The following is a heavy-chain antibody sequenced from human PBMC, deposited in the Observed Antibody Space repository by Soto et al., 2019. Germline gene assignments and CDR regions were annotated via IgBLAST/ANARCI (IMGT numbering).Heavy chain of an antibody. CDR2: ISYDGSNK. V-gene: IGHV3-30*18. CDR1: GFTFSSYG. Sequence: PGGSLRLSCAASGFTFSSYGMHWVRQAPGKGLEWVAVISYDGSNKLNTDSVKGRFTISRDNSKNTLYLQMNSLRAEDTAVYYCAKPTDNGRYDILTGPIDYWGQGTLVTVSS. CDR3: AKPTDNGRYDILTGPIDY. D-gene: IGHD3-9*01. J-gene: IGHJ4*02.